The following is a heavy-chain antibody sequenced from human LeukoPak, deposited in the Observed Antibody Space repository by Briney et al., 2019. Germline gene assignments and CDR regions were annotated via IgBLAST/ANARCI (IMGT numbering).Heavy chain of an antibody. D-gene: IGHD3-9*01. CDR2: INPNSGGT. Sequence: ASVKVSCKASGYTFTGYYMHWVRQAPGQGLEWMGWINPNSGGTNYAQKFQGRVTMTRDTSLSTAYMELSRLRSDDTAVYYCARVQNLGYFDWLLHYFDYWGQGTLVTVSS. J-gene: IGHJ4*02. V-gene: IGHV1-2*02. CDR3: ARVQNLGYFDWLLHYFDY. CDR1: GYTFTGYY.